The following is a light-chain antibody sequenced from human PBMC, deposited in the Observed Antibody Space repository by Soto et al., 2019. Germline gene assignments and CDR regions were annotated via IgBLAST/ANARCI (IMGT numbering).Light chain of an antibody. CDR3: QQFGSSPGFT. CDR1: QSINSRY. CDR2: AAS. V-gene: IGKV3-20*01. Sequence: DIVLTQSPGTLSLSPGERATLSCRASQSINSRYLAWYQQKPGQAPRLLIYAASSRPTGIPDRFSGSGSGRDFTLPISRLEPEDFAVYYCQQFGSSPGFTFGPGTKVDI. J-gene: IGKJ3*01.